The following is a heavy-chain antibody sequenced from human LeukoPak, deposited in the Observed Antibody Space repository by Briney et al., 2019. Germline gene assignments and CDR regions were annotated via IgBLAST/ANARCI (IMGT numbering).Heavy chain of an antibody. D-gene: IGHD1-1*01. CDR2: IQQDGGQK. Sequence: GGSLRLSCAASGFTFRNYGMIWVRQAPGKGLEWVANIQQDGGQKRYADSVRGRFTVSRDNAQTSLYLHMNSLRAEDTAVYYCARASNPSLQLSWGQGTLVTVSS. V-gene: IGHV3-7*05. CDR3: ARASNPSLQLS. CDR1: GFTFRNYG. J-gene: IGHJ4*02.